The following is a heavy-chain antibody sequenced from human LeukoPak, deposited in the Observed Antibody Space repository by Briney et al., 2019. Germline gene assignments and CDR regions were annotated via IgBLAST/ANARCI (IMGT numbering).Heavy chain of an antibody. Sequence: EASVKVSCKASGYTFTGYYMHWVRQAPGQGLEWMGWINPNSGGTNYAQKFQGRVTMTRDTSISTAYMELSRLRSDDTAVYYCARERAVAGIRVVSFDYWGQGTLVTVSS. CDR3: ARERAVAGIRVVSFDY. J-gene: IGHJ4*02. V-gene: IGHV1-2*02. CDR1: GYTFTGYY. CDR2: INPNSGGT. D-gene: IGHD6-19*01.